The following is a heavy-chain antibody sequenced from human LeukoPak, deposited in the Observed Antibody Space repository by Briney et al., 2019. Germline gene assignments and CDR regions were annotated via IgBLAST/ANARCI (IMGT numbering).Heavy chain of an antibody. J-gene: IGHJ3*02. CDR1: GFTFSSYW. Sequence: PGGSLRLSCAASGFTFSSYWMSWVRQAPGKGLEWVANIKQDGSEKYYVDSVKGRFTISRDNAKNSLYLQMNSLRAEDTAVYYCARNYYDSSGYYGGDDDAFDIWGQGTMVTVSS. CDR3: ARNYYDSSGYYGGDDDAFDI. V-gene: IGHV3-7*03. CDR2: IKQDGSEK. D-gene: IGHD3-22*01.